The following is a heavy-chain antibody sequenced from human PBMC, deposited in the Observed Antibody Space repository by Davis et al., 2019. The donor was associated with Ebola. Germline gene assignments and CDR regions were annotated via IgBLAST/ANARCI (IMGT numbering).Heavy chain of an antibody. CDR2: ISYDGKKK. CDR1: GFIFSNFG. Sequence: PGGSLRLSCAASGFIFSNFGMHWVRQAPGKGLEWMAVISYDGKKKYYADSVKGRFTISRDNSENTLYLQMNSLRLEDTAIYYCASSWLLYYTGVNVWGKGTTVTVSS. CDR3: ASSWLLYYTGVNV. J-gene: IGHJ6*04. D-gene: IGHD3-3*01. V-gene: IGHV3-30*03.